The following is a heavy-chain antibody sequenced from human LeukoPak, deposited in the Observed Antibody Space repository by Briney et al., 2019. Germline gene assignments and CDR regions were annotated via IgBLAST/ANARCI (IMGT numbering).Heavy chain of an antibody. CDR2: ISSSGSTI. CDR3: ARDILGYYDKIGRVGTWFDP. D-gene: IGHD3-22*01. CDR1: GFTFSDYY. J-gene: IGHJ5*02. V-gene: IGHV3-11*01. Sequence: PGGSLRLSCAASGFTFSDYYMSWIRQAPGKGLEWVSYISSSGSTIYYADSVKGRFTISRDNAKNSLYLQMNSLRAEDTAVYYCARDILGYYDKIGRVGTWFDPWGQGTLVTVSS.